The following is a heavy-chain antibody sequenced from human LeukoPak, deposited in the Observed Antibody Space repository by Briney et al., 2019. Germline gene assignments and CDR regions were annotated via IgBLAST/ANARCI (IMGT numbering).Heavy chain of an antibody. CDR1: GGSISSGSYY. Sequence: PSETLSLTCTVSGGSISSGSYYWSWIRQPAGKGLEWIGRIYTSGSTNYNPSLKSRVTISVDTSKNQFSLKLSSVTAADTAVYYCARGRLTFGYWGQGTLVTVSS. CDR3: ARGRLTFGY. D-gene: IGHD2-21*01. CDR2: IYTSGST. J-gene: IGHJ4*02. V-gene: IGHV4-61*02.